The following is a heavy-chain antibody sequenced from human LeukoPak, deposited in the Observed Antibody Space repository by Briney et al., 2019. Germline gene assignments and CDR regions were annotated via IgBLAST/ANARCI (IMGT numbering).Heavy chain of an antibody. CDR2: ISSSSSYI. CDR1: GLTFTGND. V-gene: IGHV3-21*01. D-gene: IGHD3-22*01. CDR3: ASSYLDDYYDSSGSPLDY. J-gene: IGHJ4*02. Sequence: PGGSLRLSCAASGLTFTGNDMNWVRQAPGKGLEWVSSISSSSSYIYYADSVKGRFTISRDNAKNSLYLQMNSLRAEDTAVYYCASSYLDDYYDSSGSPLDYWGQGTLVTVSS.